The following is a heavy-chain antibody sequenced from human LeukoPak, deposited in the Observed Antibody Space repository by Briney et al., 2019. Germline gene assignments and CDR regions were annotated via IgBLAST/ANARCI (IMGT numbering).Heavy chain of an antibody. CDR3: ARVVDYDYVWGSYRYSDY. CDR1: GGSISSGSYR. V-gene: IGHV4-61*02. D-gene: IGHD3-16*02. CDR2: IYTSGST. Sequence: SETLSLTCTVSGGSISSGSYRWSWIRQPAGKGLEWIGRIYTSGSTNYNPSLKSRVTISVDTSKNQFSLKLSSVTAADTAVYYCARVVDYDYVWGSYRYSDYWGQGTLVTVSS. J-gene: IGHJ4*02.